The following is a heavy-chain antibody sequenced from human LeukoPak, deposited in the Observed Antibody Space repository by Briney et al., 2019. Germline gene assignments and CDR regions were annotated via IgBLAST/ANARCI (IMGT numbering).Heavy chain of an antibody. CDR3: ARESPYCGGDCYLDY. Sequence: GGSLRLSCAASGFTFSSYAMHWVRQAPGKGLEWVAVISYDGSNKYYADSVKGRFTISRDNSKNTLYLQMNSLRAEDTAVYYCARESPYCGGDCYLDYWGQGTLVTVSS. D-gene: IGHD2-21*02. CDR2: ISYDGSNK. V-gene: IGHV3-30-3*01. CDR1: GFTFSSYA. J-gene: IGHJ4*02.